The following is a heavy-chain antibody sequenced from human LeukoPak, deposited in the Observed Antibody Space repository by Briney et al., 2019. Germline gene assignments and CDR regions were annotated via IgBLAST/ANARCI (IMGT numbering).Heavy chain of an antibody. J-gene: IGHJ5*01. CDR2: IYYSGST. CDR3: ARGSYIGVVLAADS. CDR1: GGSISSSSYY. D-gene: IGHD2-2*01. Sequence: SETLSLTCTVSGGSISSSSYYWGWIRQPPGKGLEWIGSIYYSGSTYYNPSLKSRVTISVDTSKNQFFLKLNSVTAADTAVYYCARGSYIGVVLAADSWGQGTLVTVSS. V-gene: IGHV4-39*07.